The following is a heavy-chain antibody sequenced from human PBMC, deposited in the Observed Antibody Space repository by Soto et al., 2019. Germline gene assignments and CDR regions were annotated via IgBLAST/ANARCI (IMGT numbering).Heavy chain of an antibody. CDR1: GGIFSTYA. Sequence: QVQLVQSGAEVKKPGSSVKVSCKASGGIFSTYAISWLRQAPGQGLEWMGGIIPIFGTPNYAQRLQGRVTITADESTSTAYMELSRLRSEDTDVYYCARDRDDYGSGNYYNRIDFWGQGTLVTVSS. D-gene: IGHD3-10*01. CDR2: IIPIFGTP. CDR3: ARDRDDYGSGNYYNRIDF. V-gene: IGHV1-69*01. J-gene: IGHJ4*02.